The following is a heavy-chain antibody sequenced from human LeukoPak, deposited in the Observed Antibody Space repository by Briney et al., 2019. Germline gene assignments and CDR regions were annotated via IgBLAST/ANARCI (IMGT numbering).Heavy chain of an antibody. CDR1: GGSTSTYY. CDR2: VYYSGST. Sequence: PSETLSLTCTVSGGSTSTYYWSWIRQPPGKGLEWMGCVYYSGSTNYNPSLKSRVTISVDTSKNQFFLNLSSVTAADTAVYYCAKHRTPYSFYYGMDVWGQGTTVTVSS. CDR3: AKHRTPYSFYYGMDV. D-gene: IGHD1-14*01. J-gene: IGHJ6*02. V-gene: IGHV4-59*08.